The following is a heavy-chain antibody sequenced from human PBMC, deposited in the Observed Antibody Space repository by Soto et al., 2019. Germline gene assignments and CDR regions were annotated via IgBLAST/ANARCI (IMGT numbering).Heavy chain of an antibody. D-gene: IGHD3-10*01. Sequence: ASVKVSCEASGYTFTSYGISWVRQAPGQGLEWMGWISAYNGNTNYAQKLQGRVTMTTDTSTSTAYMELRSLRSDDTAVYSCASNYLYYYSAGNTTDIGMDVWGQGTKVTVSS. CDR1: GYTFTSYG. V-gene: IGHV1-18*01. CDR2: ISAYNGNT. CDR3: ASNYLYYYSAGNTTDIGMDV. J-gene: IGHJ6*02.